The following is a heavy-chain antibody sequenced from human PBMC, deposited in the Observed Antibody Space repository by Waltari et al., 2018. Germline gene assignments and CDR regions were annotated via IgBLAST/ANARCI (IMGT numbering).Heavy chain of an antibody. CDR1: GFTFSSYD. CDR3: ARGYDSSGYYVLGGFDY. D-gene: IGHD3-22*01. J-gene: IGHJ4*02. Sequence: EVQLVESGGGLVQPGGSLSLSCAASGFTFSSYDMHWVRQATGKGLEWVSAIGTAGDTYYPGSVKGRFTISRENAKNSLYLQMNSLRAGDTAVYYCARGYDSSGYYVLGGFDYWGQGTLVTVSS. CDR2: IGTAGDT. V-gene: IGHV3-13*01.